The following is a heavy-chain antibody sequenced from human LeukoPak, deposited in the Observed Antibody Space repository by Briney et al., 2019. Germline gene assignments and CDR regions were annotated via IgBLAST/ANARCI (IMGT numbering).Heavy chain of an antibody. CDR2: ISGSGSST. Sequence: GGSPRLSCAASGFTFRSNTMSWVRQAPGRGLEWFSVISGSGSSTYYADSVKGRFTISRDNSMNTLYLQMNSLRAEDTAVYYCARDRGATLYYYYGMDVWGQGTTVTVSS. J-gene: IGHJ6*02. V-gene: IGHV3-23*01. CDR1: GFTFRSNT. CDR3: ARDRGATLYYYYGMDV. D-gene: IGHD1-26*01.